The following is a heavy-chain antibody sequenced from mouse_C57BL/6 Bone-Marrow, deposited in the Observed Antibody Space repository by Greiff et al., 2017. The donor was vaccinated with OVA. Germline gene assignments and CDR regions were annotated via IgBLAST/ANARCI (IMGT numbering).Heavy chain of an antibody. CDR1: GFTFSSYT. D-gene: IGHD1-1*01. CDR2: ISGGGGNT. CDR3: ARPVYYYGPAWFAY. Sequence: EVKLMESGGGLVKPGGSLKLSCAASGFTFSSYTMSWVRQTPEKRLEWVATISGGGGNTYYPDSVKGRFTISRDNAKNPMYLKMSSLRSEDTALYYCARPVYYYGPAWFAYWGQGTLVTVSA. V-gene: IGHV5-9*01. J-gene: IGHJ3*01.